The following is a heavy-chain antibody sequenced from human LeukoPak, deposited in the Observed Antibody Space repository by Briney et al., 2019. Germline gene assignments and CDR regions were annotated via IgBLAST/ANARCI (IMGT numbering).Heavy chain of an antibody. CDR3: ARSAVTMIVVDY. J-gene: IGHJ4*02. Sequence: AASVKVSCKASGYTFTSYYMHWVRQAPGQGLEWMGIINPSGGSTSYAQKFQGRVTMTRDMSTSTVYMELSSLRSEDTAVYYCARSAVTMIVVDYWGQGTLVTVSS. V-gene: IGHV1-46*01. CDR1: GYTFTSYY. D-gene: IGHD3-22*01. CDR2: INPSGGST.